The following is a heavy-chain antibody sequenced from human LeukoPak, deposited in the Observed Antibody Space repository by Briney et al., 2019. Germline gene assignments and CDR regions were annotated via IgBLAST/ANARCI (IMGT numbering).Heavy chain of an antibody. J-gene: IGHJ4*02. CDR3: AKGGKYSGSYWIDY. V-gene: IGHV3-23*01. CDR2: ISGSGGST. Sequence: PGGSLRLSCAASGFTFSSYAMSWVRQAPGKGLEWVSAISGSGGSTYYADSVKGRFTISRDNSKNTLYLRMNSLRAEDTAVYYCAKGGKYSGSYWIDYWGQGTLVTVSS. D-gene: IGHD1-26*01. CDR1: GFTFSSYA.